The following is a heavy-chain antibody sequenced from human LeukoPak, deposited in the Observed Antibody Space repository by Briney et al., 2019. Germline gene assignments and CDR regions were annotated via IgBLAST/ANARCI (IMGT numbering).Heavy chain of an antibody. CDR2: ISGSGGST. Sequence: GGSLRLSCAASGFTFSSYAMSWVRQAPGKGLEWVSAISGSGGSTYYADSVKGRFTISRDNSKNTLYLQMNSLRAEDTVVYYCAKPSSVDYYDSSGYPYYFDYWGQGTLVTVSS. CDR3: AKPSSVDYYDSSGYPYYFDY. D-gene: IGHD3-22*01. J-gene: IGHJ4*02. V-gene: IGHV3-23*01. CDR1: GFTFSSYA.